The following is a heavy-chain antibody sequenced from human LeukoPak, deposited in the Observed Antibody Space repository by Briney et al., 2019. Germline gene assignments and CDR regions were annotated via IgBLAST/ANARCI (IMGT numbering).Heavy chain of an antibody. CDR3: ARARSSSSWNGICY. V-gene: IGHV1-69*13. J-gene: IGHJ4*02. CDR2: IIPIFGTA. Sequence: ASVKVSCKASGGTFSSYAISWVRQAPGQGLEWMRGIIPIFGTANYAQKFQGRVTITADESTSTAYMELSSLRSEDTAVYYCARARSSSSWNGICYWGQGTLVTVSS. D-gene: IGHD6-13*01. CDR1: GGTFSSYA.